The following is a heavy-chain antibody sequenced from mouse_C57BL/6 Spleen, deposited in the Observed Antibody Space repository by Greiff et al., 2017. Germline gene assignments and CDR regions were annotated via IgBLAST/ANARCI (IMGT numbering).Heavy chain of an antibody. CDR1: GFSLTSYG. CDR3: AKNGIYSNYDFDV. D-gene: IGHD2-5*01. J-gene: IGHJ1*03. V-gene: IGHV2-5*01. CDR2: IWRGGST. Sequence: VQRVESGPGLVQPSQSLSITCTVSGFSLTSYGVHWVRQSPGKGLEWLGVIWRGGSTDYNAAFMSRLSITKDNSKSQVFFKMNSLQADDTAIYYCAKNGIYSNYDFDVWGTGTTVTVSS.